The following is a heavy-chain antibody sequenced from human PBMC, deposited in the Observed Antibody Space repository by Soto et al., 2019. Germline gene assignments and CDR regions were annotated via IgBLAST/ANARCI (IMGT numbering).Heavy chain of an antibody. CDR3: TTDSYYDILTGEAYFDY. D-gene: IGHD3-9*01. J-gene: IGHJ4*02. CDR1: GFTFSNAW. CDR2: IKSKTDGGTT. Sequence: EVQLVESGGGLVKPGGSLRLSCAASGFTFSNAWMSWVRQAPGKGLEWVGRIKSKTDGGTTDYAAPVKGRFTISRDDSQNTLYLQMNSLKTEDTAVYYCTTDSYYDILTGEAYFDYWGQGTLVTVSS. V-gene: IGHV3-15*01.